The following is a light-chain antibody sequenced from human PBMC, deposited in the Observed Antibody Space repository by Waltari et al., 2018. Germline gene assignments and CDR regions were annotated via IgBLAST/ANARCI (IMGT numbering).Light chain of an antibody. V-gene: IGKV3-20*01. CDR3: RQHGNLTAT. CDR1: ETGGRSS. J-gene: IGKJ1*01. Sequence: RARETGGRSSLASWQQKHGRAPSLVMFCASRSVNGVPDRFSGSGAGTNFSIIISRMVPEDFAVYYCRQHGNLTATFGQGTKVEIK. CDR2: CAS.